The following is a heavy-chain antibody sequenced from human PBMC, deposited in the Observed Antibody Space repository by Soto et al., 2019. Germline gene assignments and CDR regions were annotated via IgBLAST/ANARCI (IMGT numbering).Heavy chain of an antibody. J-gene: IGHJ6*02. CDR1: GFTFSSYE. CDR3: ARAFYYYYGMDV. Sequence: PGGSLRLSCAASGFTFSSYEMNWVPQAPGKAWEGGSYISSIGSTIDYADSVKARFTISRENSKDSLYLQMNSRRPEDTACNSCARAFYYYYGMDVWGQGATVTVSS. CDR2: ISSIGSTI. V-gene: IGHV3-48*03.